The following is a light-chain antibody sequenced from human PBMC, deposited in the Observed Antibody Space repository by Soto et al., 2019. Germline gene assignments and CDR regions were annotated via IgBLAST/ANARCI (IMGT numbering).Light chain of an antibody. Sequence: EIVLTQSPGTLSLSPGERATLSCRASQSLSSTYLAWYQQKPGQAPRLLIYGASNRGTSIPDRCSGSGSGTALTLTINRPEPEDFSVYYCQQYGSSPLTFGQGTKVEIK. V-gene: IGKV3-20*01. CDR1: QSLSSTY. CDR2: GAS. CDR3: QQYGSSPLT. J-gene: IGKJ1*01.